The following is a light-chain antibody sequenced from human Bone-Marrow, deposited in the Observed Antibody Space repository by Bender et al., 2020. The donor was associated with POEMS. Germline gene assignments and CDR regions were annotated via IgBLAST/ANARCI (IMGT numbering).Light chain of an antibody. V-gene: IGLV1-40*01. J-gene: IGLJ1*01. CDR3: QSYDNSLSGFYV. CDR2: GNS. CDR1: DSNFGSGYD. Sequence: QSVLTQPPSASGTPGQSVIISCSGTDSNFGSGYDVHWYQVLPGTAPKLLIYGNSNRPSGVPDRFSGSRSGTSASLAIAGLQAEDEADYFCQSYDNSLSGFYVFGTGTKVTVL.